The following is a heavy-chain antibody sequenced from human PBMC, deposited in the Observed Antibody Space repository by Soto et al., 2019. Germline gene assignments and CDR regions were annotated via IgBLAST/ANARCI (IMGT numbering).Heavy chain of an antibody. D-gene: IGHD1-7*01. CDR3: ARHSWELRKTFDY. J-gene: IGHJ4*01. CDR2: IYYAGSS. V-gene: IGHV4-59*08. CDR1: GGSINNYY. Sequence: SETLSLTCTVSGGSINNYYWSWIRQSPGDGLEWIGSIYYAGSSNYNPSLNSRVTISLDTSKNHFSLKVTSVTAADTAVYYCARHSWELRKTFDYWGQGTLLTVSS.